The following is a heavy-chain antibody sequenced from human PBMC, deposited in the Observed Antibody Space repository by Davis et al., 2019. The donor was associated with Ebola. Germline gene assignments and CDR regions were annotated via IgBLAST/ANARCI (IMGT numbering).Heavy chain of an antibody. Sequence: PSETLSLTCAVYGGSFSGYYWSWIRQPPGKGLEWIGDINHSGSTNYNPSPKSRVTISVDTSKNQFSLKLNSVTAADTAVYYCAREVVVVAATKGTPYNWFDPWGQGTLVTVSS. D-gene: IGHD2-15*01. CDR2: INHSGST. CDR1: GGSFSGYY. CDR3: AREVVVVAATKGTPYNWFDP. V-gene: IGHV4-34*01. J-gene: IGHJ5*02.